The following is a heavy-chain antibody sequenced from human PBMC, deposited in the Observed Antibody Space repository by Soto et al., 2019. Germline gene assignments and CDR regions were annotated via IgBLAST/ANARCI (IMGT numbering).Heavy chain of an antibody. Sequence: SDTLSLTCAVYGGSFSGYYWSWIRQPPGKGLEWIGEINHSGSTNYNPSLKSRVTISVATSKNQFSLKLSSVTAADTAVYYCARVLTTRADYGMHVWGQATKVT. CDR1: GGSFSGYY. J-gene: IGHJ6*02. CDR3: ARVLTTRADYGMHV. CDR2: INHSGST. V-gene: IGHV4-34*01. D-gene: IGHD4-17*01.